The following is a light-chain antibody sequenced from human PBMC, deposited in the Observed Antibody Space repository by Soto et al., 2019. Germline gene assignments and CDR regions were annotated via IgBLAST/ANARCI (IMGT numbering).Light chain of an antibody. CDR3: CSYAGDYTVV. Sequence: QSALTQPRSVSGSPGQSVAISCAGTSGDVGGYNYVSWYQHHPGKAPKLIIYDVTQRQSGVPDRFSGSKSGSTASLTISGLQAEDEADYYCCSYAGDYTVVFGGGTKVTVL. CDR1: SGDVGGYNY. J-gene: IGLJ2*01. CDR2: DVT. V-gene: IGLV2-11*01.